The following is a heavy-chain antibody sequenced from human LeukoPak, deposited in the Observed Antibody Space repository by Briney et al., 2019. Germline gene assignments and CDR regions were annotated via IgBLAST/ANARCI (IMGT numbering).Heavy chain of an antibody. Sequence: GGSLRLSCAASGFTVSSNYMSWVRQAPGKGLEWVSVIYSGGSTYYADSVKGRFTISRDNSKNTMYLQMNSLRAEDTAVYYCARDASSSDCYYYGMDVWGQGTTVTVSS. V-gene: IGHV3-66*01. CDR3: ARDASSSDCYYYGMDV. CDR2: IYSGGST. D-gene: IGHD6-19*01. CDR1: GFTVSSNY. J-gene: IGHJ6*02.